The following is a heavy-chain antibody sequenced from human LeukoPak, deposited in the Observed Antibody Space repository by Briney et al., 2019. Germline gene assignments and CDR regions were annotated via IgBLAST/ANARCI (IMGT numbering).Heavy chain of an antibody. D-gene: IGHD3-10*01. CDR1: GFTFSSYE. CDR2: INTSGGTI. V-gene: IGHV3-48*03. Sequence: GGSLRLSCAASGFTFSSYEMSWVRQAPGKGLECISYINTSGGTIYYADSVKGRFTMSRDNAKDSPYLQMNSLRAEDTAVYYCARGGGFVDYWGQGTLVTVPS. J-gene: IGHJ4*02. CDR3: ARGGGFVDY.